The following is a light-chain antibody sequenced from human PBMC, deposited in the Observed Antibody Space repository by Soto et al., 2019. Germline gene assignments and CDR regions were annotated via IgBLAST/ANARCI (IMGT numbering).Light chain of an antibody. Sequence: QSVLTQPPSLSGALGQRVPISCSGTSSNMGAGYDVHWYQHLPGTAPKFLIYGYTNRPPGVPDRFSGSKSGTSASLTITGLQAEDEADYYGQSFDSSLSGWVFGGGTKLTVL. CDR1: SSNMGAGYD. J-gene: IGLJ2*01. CDR2: GYT. V-gene: IGLV1-40*01. CDR3: QSFDSSLSGWV.